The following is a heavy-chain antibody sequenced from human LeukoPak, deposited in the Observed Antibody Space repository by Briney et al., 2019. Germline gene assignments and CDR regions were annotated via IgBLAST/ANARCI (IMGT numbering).Heavy chain of an antibody. V-gene: IGHV3-9*03. CDR1: GFTFDDYA. Sequence: GGSLRLSCAASGFTFDDYAMHWVRQAPGKGLEWVSGISWNSGSTGYADSVKGRFTISRDNAKNSLYLQMNSLRAEDMALYYCAKVPSGSDCSWYFDLWGRGTLVTVSS. D-gene: IGHD1-26*01. CDR3: AKVPSGSDCSWYFDL. J-gene: IGHJ2*01. CDR2: ISWNSGST.